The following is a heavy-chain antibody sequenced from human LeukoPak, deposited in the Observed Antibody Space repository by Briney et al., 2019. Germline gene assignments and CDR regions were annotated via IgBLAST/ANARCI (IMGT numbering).Heavy chain of an antibody. Sequence: PGGSLRLSCAASGFTFSSYAMHWVRQAPGKGLEWVAVISYDGSNKYYADSVKGRFTISRDNSKNTLYLQMNSLRAEDTAVYYRARIGSSGYYCDYWGQGTLVTVSS. CDR3: ARIGSSGYYCDY. J-gene: IGHJ4*02. CDR1: GFTFSSYA. CDR2: ISYDGSNK. D-gene: IGHD3-22*01. V-gene: IGHV3-30*04.